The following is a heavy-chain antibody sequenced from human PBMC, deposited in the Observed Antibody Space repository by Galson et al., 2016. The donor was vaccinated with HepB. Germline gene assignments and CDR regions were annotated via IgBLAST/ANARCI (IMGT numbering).Heavy chain of an antibody. D-gene: IGHD6-19*01. J-gene: IGHJ5*02. CDR1: GGSVSSGGYY. V-gene: IGHV4-61*08. CDR3: ARVRYSSGSNP. CDR2: IYYSGTT. Sequence: SETLSLTCTVSGGSVSSGGYYYNWIRQSPGRGLEWIGYIYYSGTTRYNPSLMSRVTISIDTSKSQFSLKLSSVTAADTAVYYCARVRYSSGSNPWGQGTLVTVSS.